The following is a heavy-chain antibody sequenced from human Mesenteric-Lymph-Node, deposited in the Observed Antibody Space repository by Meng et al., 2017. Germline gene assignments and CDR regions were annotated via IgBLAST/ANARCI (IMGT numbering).Heavy chain of an antibody. D-gene: IGHD1-26*01. CDR3: ARASGSYSVYGFDP. CDR2: INTNTGNP. V-gene: IGHV7-4-1*02. CDR1: GYTFTSYG. J-gene: IGHJ5*02. Sequence: ASVKVSCKASGYTFTSYGISWVRQAPGQGLEWMGWINTNTGNPTYAQGFTGRFVFSLDTSVSTAYLQISSLKAEDTAVYYCARASGSYSVYGFDPWGQGTLVTVSS.